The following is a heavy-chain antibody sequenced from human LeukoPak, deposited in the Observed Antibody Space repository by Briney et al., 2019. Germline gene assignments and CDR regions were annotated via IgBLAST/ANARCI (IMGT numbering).Heavy chain of an antibody. Sequence: ASVKVSCKASGYTLSGYGISWLRQAPGQGLEWVGWITTYNGDKKYSEKFQSRITMTTDTSTSTYYMELRSLRSDDTAIYYCARDCSNGVCYPRDYWGQGTLVIVST. J-gene: IGHJ4*02. V-gene: IGHV1-18*01. CDR3: ARDCSNGVCYPRDY. D-gene: IGHD2-8*01. CDR1: GYTLSGYG. CDR2: ITTYNGDK.